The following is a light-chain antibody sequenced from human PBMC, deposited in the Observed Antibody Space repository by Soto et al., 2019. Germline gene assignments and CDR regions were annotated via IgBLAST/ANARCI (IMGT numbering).Light chain of an antibody. Sequence: QSALTQPASVSGSPGQSITISCTGTRSDVGGFNYVSWYQHHPGKVPKLIIYEVSNRPSGVSNRFSGSKSGNTASLSISGLQSEDEAVYYCSSYTTSYTQVFGGGTKVTVL. J-gene: IGLJ3*02. V-gene: IGLV2-14*01. CDR2: EVS. CDR3: SSYTTSYTQV. CDR1: RSDVGGFNY.